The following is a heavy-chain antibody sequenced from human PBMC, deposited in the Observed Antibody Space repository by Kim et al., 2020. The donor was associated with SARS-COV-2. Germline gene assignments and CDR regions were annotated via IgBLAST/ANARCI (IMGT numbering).Heavy chain of an antibody. CDR3: ARHVGLYSGSYPGGY. CDR1: GYSFTSYW. Sequence: GESLKISCKGSGYSFTSYWIGWVRQMPGKGLEWMGIIYPGDSETGYSPSFQGQVTISADKSISTAYLQWSSLKASDTAMYYCARHVGLYSGSYPGGYWGQGTLVTVSS. V-gene: IGHV5-51*01. D-gene: IGHD1-26*01. CDR2: IYPGDSET. J-gene: IGHJ4*02.